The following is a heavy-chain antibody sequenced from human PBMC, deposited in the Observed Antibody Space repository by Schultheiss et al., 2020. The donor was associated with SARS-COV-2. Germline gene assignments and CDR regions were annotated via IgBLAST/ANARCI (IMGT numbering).Heavy chain of an antibody. CDR1: GFTFSSND. J-gene: IGHJ4*02. D-gene: IGHD2/OR15-2a*01. CDR3: AKDLYGSRWYFDF. CDR2: SDTSGGST. Sequence: GGSLRLSCAASGFTFSSNDMSWVRQAPGKGLEWVSASDTSGGSTYADSVKGRFTIFRDNSKNTLYLQMNSLGAEDTAVYYCAKDLYGSRWYFDFWGQGTLVTVSS. V-gene: IGHV3-23*01.